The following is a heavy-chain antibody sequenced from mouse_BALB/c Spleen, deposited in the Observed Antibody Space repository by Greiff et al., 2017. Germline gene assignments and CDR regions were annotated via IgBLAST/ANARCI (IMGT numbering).Heavy chain of an antibody. CDR3: ARSHYGSTYAMDY. D-gene: IGHD1-1*01. CDR2: IDPANGNT. V-gene: IGHV14-3*02. Sequence: VHVKQSGAELVKPGASVKLSCTASGFNIKDTYMHWVKQRPEQGLEWIGRIDPANGNTKYDPKFQGKATITADTSSNTAYLQLSSLTSEDTAVYYCARSHYGSTYAMDYWGQGTSVTVSS. CDR1: GFNIKDTY. J-gene: IGHJ4*01.